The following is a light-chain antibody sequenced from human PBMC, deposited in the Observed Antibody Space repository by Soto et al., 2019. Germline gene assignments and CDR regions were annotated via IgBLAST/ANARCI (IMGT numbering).Light chain of an antibody. CDR3: QQYGG. Sequence: EIVLTQSPGTLSLSPGERATLSCRASQSVSSNFLAWYQEKPGQAPRLLIYGASSRATGIPDRLSGSGSGTDFTLTISRLEPEDFAVYYCQQYGGFGQGTKVDI. J-gene: IGKJ1*01. V-gene: IGKV3-20*01. CDR1: QSVSSNF. CDR2: GAS.